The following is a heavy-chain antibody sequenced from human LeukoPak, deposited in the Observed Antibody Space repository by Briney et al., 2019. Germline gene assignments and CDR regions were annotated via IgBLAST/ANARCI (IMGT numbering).Heavy chain of an antibody. Sequence: SETLSLTCTVSGGSISSYYWSWIRQPPGKGLEWIGYIYYSGSTNYNPSLKSRVTISVDTSKNQFSLKLSSVTAADTAVYYCARVSGDCLDYWGQGTLVTVSS. CDR2: IYYSGST. CDR1: GGSISSYY. D-gene: IGHD2-21*02. J-gene: IGHJ4*02. CDR3: ARVSGDCLDY. V-gene: IGHV4-59*12.